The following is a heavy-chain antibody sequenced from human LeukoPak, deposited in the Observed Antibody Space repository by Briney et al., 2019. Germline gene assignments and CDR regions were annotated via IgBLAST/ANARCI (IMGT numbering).Heavy chain of an antibody. Sequence: SGTLSLTCGVSGGSISSGIRWSWVRQPPGKGLEWIGEIHHEGSTKYSPSLKSRVTISVDKSKNQFSLKLNSVTAAGTAVYYCTAQGGWYIDYWGQGTLVTVSS. CDR3: TAQGGWYIDY. J-gene: IGHJ4*02. CDR2: IHHEGST. D-gene: IGHD6-19*01. V-gene: IGHV4-4*02. CDR1: GGSISSGIR.